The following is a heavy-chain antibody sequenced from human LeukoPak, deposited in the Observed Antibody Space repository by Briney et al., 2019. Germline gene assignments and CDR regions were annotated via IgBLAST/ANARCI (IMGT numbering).Heavy chain of an antibody. V-gene: IGHV3-23*01. CDR2: ISNSGGRT. J-gene: IGHJ4*02. Sequence: PGGSLRLSCAASGLTFSNYAVAWVRQAPGRGLEWVSAISNSGGRTYYADSVKGRFTISRDNSKNTLYLQMNSMRDDDAGVYYCAKRMGYDFGHFDYWGQGALVTVSS. CDR3: AKRMGYDFGHFDY. CDR1: GLTFSNYA. D-gene: IGHD2/OR15-2a*01.